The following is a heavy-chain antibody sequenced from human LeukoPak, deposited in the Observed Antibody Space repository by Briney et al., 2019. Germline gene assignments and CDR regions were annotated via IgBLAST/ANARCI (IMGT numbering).Heavy chain of an antibody. D-gene: IGHD3-10*01. V-gene: IGHV4-59*08. CDR1: GASISSFY. CDR2: IYYTGIT. J-gene: IGHJ6*02. Sequence: SETLSLTCRVSGASISSFYWSWIRQPPGKGLEWIGYIYYTGITKYSPSLTSRVTISVDTSKNQFSLKLTSVTAADTAVYYCTRRAPVPVIGHGMGVWGQGTTVTVSS. CDR3: TRRAPVPVIGHGMGV.